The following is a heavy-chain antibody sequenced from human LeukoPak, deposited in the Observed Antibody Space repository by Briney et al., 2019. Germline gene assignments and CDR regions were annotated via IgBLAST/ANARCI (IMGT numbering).Heavy chain of an antibody. V-gene: IGHV3-30*09. J-gene: IGHJ6*04. CDR3: ARAPKIYYGSGRRGMDV. CDR1: GFTFSSYA. CDR2: ISYDGSNK. D-gene: IGHD3-10*01. Sequence: GRSLRLSCAASGFTFSSYAMHWVRQAPGKGLEWVAGISYDGSNKYYADSVKGRFAISRDNSKNTLYLQMNSLRAEDTAVYYCARAPKIYYGSGRRGMDVWGKGTTVTVSS.